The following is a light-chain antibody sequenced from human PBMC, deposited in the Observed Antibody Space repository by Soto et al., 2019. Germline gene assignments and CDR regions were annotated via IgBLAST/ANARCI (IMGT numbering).Light chain of an antibody. V-gene: IGLV2-23*01. CDR2: EAT. CDR1: SNDVWRYNL. J-gene: IGLJ3*02. Sequence: QSVLTQPASVSGSPEQSITISCTGTSNDVWRYNLVSWYQQHPGKAPKVMIYEATKRPSGVSNRFSGSKSGNTASLTISGLQAEAEADYYCCAYAGSGTVVFGGGTKVTVL. CDR3: CAYAGSGTVV.